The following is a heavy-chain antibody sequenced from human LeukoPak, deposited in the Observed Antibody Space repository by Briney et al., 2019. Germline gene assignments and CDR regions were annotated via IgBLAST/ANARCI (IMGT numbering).Heavy chain of an antibody. CDR3: TRAGDGYLGALDY. J-gene: IGHJ4*02. Sequence: GGSLRLSCTASGFNFGDYDMSWVRQAPGKGLEWVGFSRRKVHGGTTEYAASVKGRFTISRDASKSIAYLQMNSLKTEYTAVYYCTRAGDGYLGALDYWGQGTLVTVSS. CDR1: GFNFGDYD. CDR2: SRRKVHGGTT. D-gene: IGHD5-24*01. V-gene: IGHV3-49*04.